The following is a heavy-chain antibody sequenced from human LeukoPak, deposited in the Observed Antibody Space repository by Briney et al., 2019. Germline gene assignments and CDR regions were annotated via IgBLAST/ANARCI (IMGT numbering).Heavy chain of an antibody. V-gene: IGHV1-18*01. CDR2: ISAYGNT. Sequence: ASVTVSLKTSGYTFTIYGISWVRQAPGQGLEWMGLISAYGNTNYAQNLQGRVTMTTDTSTSTAYMELRSLRSDDTAVYYCARGIIGYYFDYWGQGTLVTVSS. D-gene: IGHD2-15*01. CDR3: ARGIIGYYFDY. J-gene: IGHJ4*02. CDR1: GYTFTIYG.